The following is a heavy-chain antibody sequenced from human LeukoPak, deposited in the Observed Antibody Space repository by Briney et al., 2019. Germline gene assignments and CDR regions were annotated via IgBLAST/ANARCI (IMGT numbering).Heavy chain of an antibody. D-gene: IGHD1-20*01. Sequence: GGSLRLSCAASGFTFSSDGIHWVRQAPGKGLEWVADIDPDGSYKYYADSLKGRFTISRDNSRNTLYLQMNSLRAEDTAVYYCAKGISGNSFYFDYWGQGTLVTVSS. CDR2: IDPDGSYK. V-gene: IGHV3-30*02. CDR1: GFTFSSDG. J-gene: IGHJ4*02. CDR3: AKGISGNSFYFDY.